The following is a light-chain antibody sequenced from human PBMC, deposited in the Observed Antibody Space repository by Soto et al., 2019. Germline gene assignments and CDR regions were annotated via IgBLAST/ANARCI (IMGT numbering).Light chain of an antibody. Sequence: DIQMTQSPSSLSASVGDRVTITCRASQSISSYLNWYQQKPGKAPKLLIYAASSLQSGVPSRSSGSGSGTDFTLTISSLQPEDFETYYCQQSYSTPPTFGQGPNMDIK. CDR2: AAS. V-gene: IGKV1-39*01. CDR1: QSISSY. CDR3: QQSYSTPPT. J-gene: IGKJ1*01.